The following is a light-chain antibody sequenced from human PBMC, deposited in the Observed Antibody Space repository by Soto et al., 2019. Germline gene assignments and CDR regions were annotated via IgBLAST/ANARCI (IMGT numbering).Light chain of an antibody. CDR2: EAS. CDR1: QSISTW. CDR3: QQLHDYPIT. Sequence: QMTQSPSTLSASVGDRVTITCRASQSISTWLACYQQKSGKAPKLLIYEASSLGSGVPSRFSGSGSGTEFTLTISSLQPDDFATYYCQQLHDYPITFGQGTRLEI. J-gene: IGKJ5*01. V-gene: IGKV1-5*03.